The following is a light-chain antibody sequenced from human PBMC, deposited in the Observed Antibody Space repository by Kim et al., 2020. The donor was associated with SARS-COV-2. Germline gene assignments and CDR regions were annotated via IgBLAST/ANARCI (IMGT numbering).Light chain of an antibody. CDR3: QQYNNWPLT. Sequence: EIVMTQSPATLSVSPGERATLSCRASQSVSSNLAWYQQKPGQAPRLLIHAASTRATGVPAKFSGSGSGTEFTLTISSLQSEDFAVYYCQQYNNWPLTFGGGTKVDIK. J-gene: IGKJ4*01. CDR2: AAS. V-gene: IGKV3-15*01. CDR1: QSVSSN.